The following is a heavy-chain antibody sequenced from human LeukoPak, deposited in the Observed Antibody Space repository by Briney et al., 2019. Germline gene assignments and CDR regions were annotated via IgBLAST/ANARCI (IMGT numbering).Heavy chain of an antibody. V-gene: IGHV4-59*01. CDR2: IYNRGSI. CDR1: GGSISSYY. D-gene: IGHD3-22*01. CDR3: ARASSGYPFDY. Sequence: SETLSLTCTVSGGSISSYYWSWIRQPPGKGLEWIGYIYNRGSINYNHSLKSRVTISVDTSKNQFSLKLSSVTAADTAVYYCARASSGYPFDYWGQGTLVT. J-gene: IGHJ4*02.